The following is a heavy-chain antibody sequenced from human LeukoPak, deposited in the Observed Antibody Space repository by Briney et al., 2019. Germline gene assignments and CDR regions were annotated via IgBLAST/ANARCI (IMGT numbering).Heavy chain of an antibody. D-gene: IGHD4/OR15-4a*01. Sequence: GGSLRLSCAASGFTFTSYVMSWVRQAPGKGLEWVSTIRGRGVSVYYADSVKGRFTISRDNSKNTLYLQMNSLRGEDTAVYYCAKDRANSYAFDIWGQGTMVTVSS. V-gene: IGHV3-23*01. CDR3: AKDRANSYAFDI. CDR2: IRGRGVSV. CDR1: GFTFTSYV. J-gene: IGHJ3*02.